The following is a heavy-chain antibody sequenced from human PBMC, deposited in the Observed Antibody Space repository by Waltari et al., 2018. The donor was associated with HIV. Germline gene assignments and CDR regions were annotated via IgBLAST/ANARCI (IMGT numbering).Heavy chain of an antibody. CDR2: IIPMLNET. CDR3: ARAKDYGVVIDAFDI. Sequence: QVQLAQSGAEVKKPGSSVKVSCKASGCDLRNYCFIWVRQASGQGLEWMGGIIPMLNETKDAQKWQDRVTISADESATTVYLELGSLRYEDTAMYYCARAKDYGVVIDAFDIWGQGTMVTVSS. V-gene: IGHV1-69*12. D-gene: IGHD3-3*01. J-gene: IGHJ3*02. CDR1: GCDLRNYC.